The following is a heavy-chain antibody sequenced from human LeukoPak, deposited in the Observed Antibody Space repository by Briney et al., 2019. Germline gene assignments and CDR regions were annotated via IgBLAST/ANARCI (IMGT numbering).Heavy chain of an antibody. V-gene: IGHV4-4*07. CDR1: GGSISSYY. Sequence: PSETLSLTCTVSGGSISSYYWSWIRQPAGKGLERIGRIYTSGSTNYNPSLKSRVTMSVDTSKNQFSLKLSSVTAADTAVYYCARVNWSYYYYGMDVWGQGTTVTVSS. CDR3: ARVNWSYYYYGMDV. D-gene: IGHD1-1*01. CDR2: IYTSGST. J-gene: IGHJ6*02.